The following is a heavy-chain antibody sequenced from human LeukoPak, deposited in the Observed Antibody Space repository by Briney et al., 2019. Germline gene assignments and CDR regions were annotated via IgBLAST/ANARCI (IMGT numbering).Heavy chain of an antibody. CDR3: ARDQPLTSGTYVAEYFQH. J-gene: IGHJ1*01. D-gene: IGHD6-25*01. CDR2: VSGSGRTK. V-gene: IGHV3-11*01. Sequence: GGSLRLSCAASGFTFSDYYMSWIRQAPGKGLEWVSYVSGSGRTKYYADAVTGRFTISRDNAKNSLYLHMNSLRADDTAVYYCARDQPLTSGTYVAEYFQHWGQGTLVTVSS. CDR1: GFTFSDYY.